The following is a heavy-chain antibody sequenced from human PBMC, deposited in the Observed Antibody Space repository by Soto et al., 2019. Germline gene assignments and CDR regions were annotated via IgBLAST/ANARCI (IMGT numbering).Heavy chain of an antibody. CDR1: GFTFSSYG. Sequence: QVQLVESGGGVVQPGRSLRLSCAASGFTFSSYGMHWVRQAPGKGLEWVAVISYDGSNKYYADSVKGRFTISRDNSKNTLYLQMNSLRAEDTAVYYCAKDHRATVTPGWFDPWGQGTLVTVSS. D-gene: IGHD4-17*01. CDR3: AKDHRATVTPGWFDP. CDR2: ISYDGSNK. J-gene: IGHJ5*02. V-gene: IGHV3-30*18.